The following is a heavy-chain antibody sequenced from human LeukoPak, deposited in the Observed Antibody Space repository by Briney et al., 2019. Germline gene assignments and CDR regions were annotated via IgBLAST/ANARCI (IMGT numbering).Heavy chain of an antibody. CDR1: GFSFSNYA. D-gene: IGHD5-12*01. Sequence: GGSLRLSCAASGFSFSNYAMNWVRQAPGKGLEWVSIISAYSGTTSHYTDSVRGRFTISRDNSKNTLYLQMNSLTAEDTAMYYCARPGWDIPLSTRWLDTWGQGTLVTVSS. V-gene: IGHV3-23*01. CDR3: ARPGWDIPLSTRWLDT. CDR2: ISAYSGTT. J-gene: IGHJ5*02.